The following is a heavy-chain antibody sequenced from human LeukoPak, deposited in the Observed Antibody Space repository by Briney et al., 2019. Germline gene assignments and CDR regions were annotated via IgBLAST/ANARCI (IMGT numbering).Heavy chain of an antibody. Sequence: KPGGSLRLSCAASGFTFSSYSMNWVRQAPGKGLEWVSSISSSSSYIYYADSVKGRFTISRDNAKNSLYPQMNSLRAEDTAVYYCARRGYDILLIGYYFDYWGQGTLVTVSS. V-gene: IGHV3-21*01. CDR1: GFTFSSYS. J-gene: IGHJ4*02. D-gene: IGHD3-9*01. CDR2: ISSSSSYI. CDR3: ARRGYDILLIGYYFDY.